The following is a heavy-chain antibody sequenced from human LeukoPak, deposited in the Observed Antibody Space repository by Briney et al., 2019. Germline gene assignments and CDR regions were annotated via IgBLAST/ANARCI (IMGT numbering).Heavy chain of an antibody. CDR3: ASETRRWLVFDY. CDR1: GFTFSSYS. J-gene: IGHJ4*02. CDR2: IRYDGSNK. V-gene: IGHV3-30*02. D-gene: IGHD6-19*01. Sequence: PGGSLRLSCAASGFTFSSYSMNWVRQAPGKGLEWVAFIRYDGSNKYYADSVKGRFTISRDNSKNTLYLQMNSLRAEDTAVYYCASETRRWLVFDYWGQGTLVTVSS.